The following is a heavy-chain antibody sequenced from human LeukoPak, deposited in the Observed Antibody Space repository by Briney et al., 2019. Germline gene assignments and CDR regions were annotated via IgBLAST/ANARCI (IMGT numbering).Heavy chain of an antibody. V-gene: IGHV4-34*01. CDR3: ADEDYDFWSGYSHY. D-gene: IGHD3-3*01. J-gene: IGHJ4*02. CDR1: GGSFSGYY. Sequence: SETLSLTCAVYGGSFSGYYWSWIRQPPGKGLEWNGEINHSGSTNYNPSLKSRVTISVDTSKNQFSLKLSSVTAADTAVYYCADEDYDFWSGYSHYWGQGTLVTVSS. CDR2: INHSGST.